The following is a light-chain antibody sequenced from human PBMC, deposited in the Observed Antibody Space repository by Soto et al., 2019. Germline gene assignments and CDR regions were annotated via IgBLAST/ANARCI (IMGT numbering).Light chain of an antibody. V-gene: IGKV3-20*01. CDR3: QHYGSSPPGT. J-gene: IGKJ1*01. CDR2: GAS. Sequence: EIVLTQSPGTMSLSPGERATLSCRARQSVSSSYLAWYQQKPGQAPRLLIYGASSRSTGIQDRFSGSGSGTDFTLTISRLEPEDVAVYYCQHYGSSPPGTFGQGTKVEVK. CDR1: QSVSSSY.